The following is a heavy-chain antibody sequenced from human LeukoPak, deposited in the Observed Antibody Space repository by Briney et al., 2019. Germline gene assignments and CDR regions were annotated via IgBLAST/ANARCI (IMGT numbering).Heavy chain of an antibody. CDR3: VRRGYSYGFDY. V-gene: IGHV3-64D*09. CDR2: ISSNGGST. D-gene: IGHD5-18*01. CDR1: GFAFSSSP. J-gene: IGHJ4*02. Sequence: PGGSLRLSCSASGFAFSSSPMHWVHQAPGKGLEYVSTISSNGGSTFYADSVKGRFTISRDSSRNTLYLQMSSLRAEDTAVYYCVRRGYSYGFDYWGQGTLVTVSS.